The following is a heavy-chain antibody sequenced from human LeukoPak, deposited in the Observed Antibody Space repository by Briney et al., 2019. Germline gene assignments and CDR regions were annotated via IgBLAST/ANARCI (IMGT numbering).Heavy chain of an antibody. J-gene: IGHJ4*02. CDR2: VYHSGST. D-gene: IGHD5-18*01. CDR1: GGSISSYY. Sequence: SETLSLTCIVSGGSISSYYWSWIRQPPGKGLEWIGYVYHSGSTNYNPSLKSRVTISVVTSKNQFSLKLSSVNGAETAEYYCARGGGYSYGHLDYWGQGTLVTVSS. V-gene: IGHV4-59*01. CDR3: ARGGGYSYGHLDY.